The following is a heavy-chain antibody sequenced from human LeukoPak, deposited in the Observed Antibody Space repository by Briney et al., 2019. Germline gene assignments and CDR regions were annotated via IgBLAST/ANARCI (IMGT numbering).Heavy chain of an antibody. D-gene: IGHD2-2*01. J-gene: IGHJ4*02. CDR3: ARAGRRYCSSTSCFFDY. CDR1: GFTSSSYA. Sequence: GRSLRLSCAASGFTSSSYAMHWVRQAPGKGLEWVAVISYDGSNKYYADSVEGRFTISRDNSKNTLYLQMNSLRAEDTAVYYCARAGRRYCSSTSCFFDYWGQGTLVTVSS. CDR2: ISYDGSNK. V-gene: IGHV3-30-3*01.